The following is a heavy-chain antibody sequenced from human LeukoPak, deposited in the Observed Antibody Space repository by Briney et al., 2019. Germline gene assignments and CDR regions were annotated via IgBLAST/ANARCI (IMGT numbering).Heavy chain of an antibody. J-gene: IGHJ3*02. CDR1: GFTFSSYS. CDR2: ISSSSSTI. D-gene: IGHD3-3*01. V-gene: IGHV3-48*04. Sequence: PGGSLRLSCAASGFTFSSYSMNWVRRAPGKGLEWVSYISSSSSTIYYADSVKGRFTISRDNAKNSLYLQMNSLRAEDTAVYYCARDKTRAGYYALDAFDIWGQGTMVTVSS. CDR3: ARDKTRAGYYALDAFDI.